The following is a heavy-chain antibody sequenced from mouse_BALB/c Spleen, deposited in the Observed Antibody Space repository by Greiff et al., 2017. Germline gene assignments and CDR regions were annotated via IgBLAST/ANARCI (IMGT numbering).Heavy chain of an antibody. Sequence: EVKLMESGPGLMKPSQSLSLTCSVTGYSITSGYYWNWIRQFPGNKLEWMGYISYDGSNNYNPSLKNRISITRDTSKNQFFLKLNSVTTEDTATYYCARDSPGRYFDYWGQGTTLTVSS. V-gene: IGHV3-6*02. CDR3: ARDSPGRYFDY. J-gene: IGHJ2*01. D-gene: IGHD3-3*01. CDR2: ISYDGSN. CDR1: GYSITSGYY.